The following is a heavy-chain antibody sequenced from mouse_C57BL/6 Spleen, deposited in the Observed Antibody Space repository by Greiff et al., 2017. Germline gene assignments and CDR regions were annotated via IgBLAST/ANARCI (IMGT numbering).Heavy chain of an antibody. J-gene: IGHJ2*01. D-gene: IGHD2-3*01. CDR3: GRYDGDYGFDY. CDR1: GYAFSSYW. CDR2: IYPGGGDT. Sequence: VQLMESGAELVKPGASVKISCKASGYAFSSYWMNWVKQRPGQGLEWIGKIYPGGGDTNYNGKFTGKATLTVDKSSSTAYMQLSSLTAEDSAVYYCGRYDGDYGFDYWGQGTTLTVSS. V-gene: IGHV1-80*01.